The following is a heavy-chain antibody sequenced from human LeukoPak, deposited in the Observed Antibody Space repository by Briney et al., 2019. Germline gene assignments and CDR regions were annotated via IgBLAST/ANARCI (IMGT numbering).Heavy chain of an antibody. CDR1: GFTFSSYG. J-gene: IGHJ6*03. CDR2: ISGSGGST. Sequence: PGGSLRLSCAASGFTFSSYGMSWVRQAPGKGLEWVSAISGSGGSTYYADSVKGRFTISRDNSNNTLYLQMNSLKAEDTAVYYCARAKVLYYYMDVWGKGTTVTVSS. V-gene: IGHV3-23*01. CDR3: ARAKVLYYYMDV.